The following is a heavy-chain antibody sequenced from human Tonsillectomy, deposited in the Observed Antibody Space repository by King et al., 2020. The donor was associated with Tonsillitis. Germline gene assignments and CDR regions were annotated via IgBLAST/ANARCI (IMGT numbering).Heavy chain of an antibody. D-gene: IGHD2-2*01. Sequence: QLVQSGAEVKKPGASVKVSCKASGYTFTDYYIHWVRRAPGQGLEWLGWINPNSGGTDYAQKFQGRVTITRDTSISTAYMELSRLRSDDTAVYYCARDLCTTSCFAGWFDPWGQGTLVTVSS. CDR1: GYTFTDYY. CDR3: ARDLCTTSCFAGWFDP. V-gene: IGHV1-2*02. J-gene: IGHJ5*02. CDR2: INPNSGGT.